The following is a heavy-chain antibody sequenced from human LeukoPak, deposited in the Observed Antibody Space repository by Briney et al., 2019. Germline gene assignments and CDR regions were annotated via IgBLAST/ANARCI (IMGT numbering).Heavy chain of an antibody. V-gene: IGHV4-39*01. Sequence: SETLSLTFTVSGGSISSSSYYWGWIRQPPGKGLEWIGSIYYSGSTYYNPSLKSRVTISVDTSKNQFSLKLSSVTAADTAVYYCASGPYDPYAFDIWGQGTMVTVSS. CDR3: ASGPYDPYAFDI. CDR1: GGSISSSSYY. CDR2: IYYSGST. J-gene: IGHJ3*02. D-gene: IGHD3-16*01.